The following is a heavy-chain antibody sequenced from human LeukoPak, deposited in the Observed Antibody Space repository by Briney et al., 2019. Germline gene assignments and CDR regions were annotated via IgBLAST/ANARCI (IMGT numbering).Heavy chain of an antibody. D-gene: IGHD3-10*01. Sequence: ASVKVSCKASGYTFTSYYTHWVRQSPGQGLEWMRIINPSGVSTSYAQKCHGRVTMTRDTSTSTVYMELSSLRSEDTAVSYRATVAASSGELLWDLDYWGQGTLVTVSS. CDR1: GYTFTSYY. CDR3: ATVAASSGELLWDLDY. J-gene: IGHJ4*02. V-gene: IGHV1-46*03. CDR2: INPSGVST.